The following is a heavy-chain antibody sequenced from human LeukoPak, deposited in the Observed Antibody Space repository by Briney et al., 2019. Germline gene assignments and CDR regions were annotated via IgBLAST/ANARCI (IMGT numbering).Heavy chain of an antibody. CDR2: INHSGST. CDR3: ARDGPAITMIVFDY. CDR1: GGSFSGYY. D-gene: IGHD3-22*01. J-gene: IGHJ4*02. Sequence: SETLSLTCAVYGGSFSGYYWSWIRQPPGKGLEWIGEINHSGSTNYNPSLKSRVTMSVDTSKNQFSLKLSSVTAADTAVYYCARDGPAITMIVFDYWGQGTLVTVSS. V-gene: IGHV4-34*01.